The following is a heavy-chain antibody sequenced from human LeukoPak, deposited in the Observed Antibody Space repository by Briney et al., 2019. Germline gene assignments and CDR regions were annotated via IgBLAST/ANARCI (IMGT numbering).Heavy chain of an antibody. J-gene: IGHJ4*02. CDR3: VRGTGY. CDR2: ISSNGDNT. Sequence: GGSLRLSCSVSGFTFSTYVMHWVRQAPGKGLEYVSAISSNGDNTYYADSVKGRFTISRDNSKNTLYLQMNSLRADDTAVYYCVRGTGYWGQGTLVTVSS. V-gene: IGHV3-64D*06. CDR1: GFTFSTYV.